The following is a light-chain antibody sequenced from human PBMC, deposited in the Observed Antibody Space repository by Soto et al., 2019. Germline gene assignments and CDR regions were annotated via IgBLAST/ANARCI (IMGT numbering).Light chain of an antibody. J-gene: IGKJ4*01. V-gene: IGKV1-39*01. CDR3: QQTYRTPLT. CDR2: RAS. Sequence: DIQMTQSPSSLSASVGDRVTITCRASQSIGDNVNWYQQKPGRAPELLIYRASNLHGGVPSRFSGSGSGTDFTLIIITLQPEDFATYVCQQTYRTPLTFGGGTRVDIK. CDR1: QSIGDN.